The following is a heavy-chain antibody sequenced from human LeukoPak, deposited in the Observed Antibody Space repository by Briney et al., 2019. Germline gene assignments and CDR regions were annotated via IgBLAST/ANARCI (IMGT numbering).Heavy chain of an antibody. CDR2: ISSSSSYI. J-gene: IGHJ4*02. CDR1: GFTFSSYS. CDR3: ARVGNFVAVAAGAFED. V-gene: IGHV3-21*01. Sequence: KPGGSLRLSCAASGFTFSSYSMNWVRQAPGKGLEWVSSISSSSSYIYYADSVKGRFTISRDNAKNSLYLQMNSLRAEDTAVYYCARVGNFVAVAAGAFEDWGQGTLVTVSS. D-gene: IGHD6-19*01.